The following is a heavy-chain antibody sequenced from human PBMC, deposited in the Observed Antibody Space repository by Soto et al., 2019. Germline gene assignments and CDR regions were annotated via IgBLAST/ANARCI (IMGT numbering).Heavy chain of an antibody. Sequence: PGESLKISCKGSGYSFTSYWIGWVRQMPGKGLECMGIIYPGYSDTRYSPSFQGQVTISADKSISTAYLQWSSLKASDTAMYYCARTAAAGKYYYGMDVWGQGTTVTVSS. CDR2: IYPGYSDT. J-gene: IGHJ6*02. V-gene: IGHV5-51*01. D-gene: IGHD6-13*01. CDR3: ARTAAAGKYYYGMDV. CDR1: GYSFTSYW.